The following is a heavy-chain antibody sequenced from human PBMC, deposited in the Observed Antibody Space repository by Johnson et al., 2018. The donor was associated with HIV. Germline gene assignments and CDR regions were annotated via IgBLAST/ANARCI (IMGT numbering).Heavy chain of an antibody. CDR2: ISWNSANI. CDR3: ARDLWAYSTRDDAFDI. Sequence: VQLVESEGGLVQPGRSLRLSCTVSGFTFDNYAMHWVRQAPGKGLEWVSGISWNSANIGHADSVKGRFTISRDNAKSSLYLQMNSLRAEDTAVYYCARDLWAYSTRDDAFDIWGQGTMVTVSS. J-gene: IGHJ3*02. V-gene: IGHV3-9*01. D-gene: IGHD6-13*01. CDR1: GFTFDNYA.